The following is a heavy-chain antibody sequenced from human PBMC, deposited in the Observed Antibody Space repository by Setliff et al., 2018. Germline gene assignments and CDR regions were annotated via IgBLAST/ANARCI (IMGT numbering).Heavy chain of an antibody. Sequence: SETLSLTCTVSGGSISSGDHYWSWIRQPAGKGLEWIGRIHASGSTNYNPSLKSRVTISVDTSKNQFSLKLTSVTAADTAVYYCASRATYYNFWSGYYLYWGQGTLVTVSS. J-gene: IGHJ4*02. D-gene: IGHD3-3*01. V-gene: IGHV4-61*02. CDR3: ASRATYYNFWSGYYLY. CDR2: IHASGST. CDR1: GGSISSGDHY.